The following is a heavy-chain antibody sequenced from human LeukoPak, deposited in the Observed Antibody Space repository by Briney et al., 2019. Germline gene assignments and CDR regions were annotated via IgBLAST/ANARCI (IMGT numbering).Heavy chain of an antibody. V-gene: IGHV4-61*01. D-gene: IGHD3-22*01. CDR3: ARDHISYYDSSGLDY. CDR2: IYYSGST. J-gene: IGHJ4*02. CDR1: GGSVSSGSYY. Sequence: ASETLSLTCTVSGGSVSSGSYYWSWIRQPPGKGLEWIGYIYYSGSTNYNPSLKSPVTISVDTSRNQFSLKLSSVTAADTAVYYCARDHISYYDSSGLDYWGQGTLVTVSS.